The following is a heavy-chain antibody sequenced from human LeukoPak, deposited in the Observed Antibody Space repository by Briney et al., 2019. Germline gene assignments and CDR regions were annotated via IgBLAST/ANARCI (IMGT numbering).Heavy chain of an antibody. V-gene: IGHV3-11*01. D-gene: IGHD2-2*01. CDR3: ARETSEYQLPQVVGAFDI. J-gene: IGHJ3*02. CDR2: ISSSGSTI. CDR1: GFTFSDYY. Sequence: GGSLRLSCAASGFTFSDYYMSWIRQAPGKGLEWVSYISSSGSTIYYADSVKGRFTISRDNAKNSLYLQMNSLRAEDTAVYYCARETSEYQLPQVVGAFDIWGQGTMATVSS.